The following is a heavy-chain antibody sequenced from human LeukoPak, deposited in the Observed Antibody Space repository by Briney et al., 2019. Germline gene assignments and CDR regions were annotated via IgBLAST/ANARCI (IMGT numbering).Heavy chain of an antibody. CDR3: ARSLGVELDY. V-gene: IGHV3-66*01. D-gene: IGHD2-15*01. Sequence: GGSLRLSCAASRFSVSSNYMSWVRQAPGKGLEWVSVIYSGGSTYYADSVKGRFTISRDNSKNTLYLQMNSLRAEDTAVYYCARSLGVELDYWGQGTLVTVSS. CDR2: IYSGGST. J-gene: IGHJ4*02. CDR1: RFSVSSNY.